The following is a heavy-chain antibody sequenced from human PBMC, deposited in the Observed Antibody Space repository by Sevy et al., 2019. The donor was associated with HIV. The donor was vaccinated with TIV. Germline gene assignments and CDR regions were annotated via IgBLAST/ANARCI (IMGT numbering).Heavy chain of an antibody. V-gene: IGHV3-15*01. CDR2: VKSISHGETT. D-gene: IGHD2-2*01. CDR3: TTDIVVGPPAIMVDAFDI. J-gene: IGHJ3*02. CDR1: GFPFNKAW. Sequence: GGSLRLSCAASGFPFNKAWMNWVRQAPGKGLEWVGRVKSISHGETTDYIAPVKGRFIISRDDSKNTLYLQMNSLKAEDTAVYYCTTDIVVGPPAIMVDAFDIWGQGTMVTVSS.